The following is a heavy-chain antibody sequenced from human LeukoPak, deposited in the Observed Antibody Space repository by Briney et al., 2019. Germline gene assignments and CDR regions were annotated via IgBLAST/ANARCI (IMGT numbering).Heavy chain of an antibody. CDR1: GFTFSSSG. J-gene: IGHJ4*02. CDR3: ARDLWGRISCLSH. D-gene: IGHD2-2*01. V-gene: IGHV3-21*01. Sequence: GGSLRLSCAASGFTFSSSGMNWVRQAPGKGLEWVSSTSSSGESIYYPDSLKGRFTVSRDNAKDSLSLQMNSLRAEDTAIYNWARDLWGRISCLSHWGQGTLVTVSS. CDR2: TSSSGESI.